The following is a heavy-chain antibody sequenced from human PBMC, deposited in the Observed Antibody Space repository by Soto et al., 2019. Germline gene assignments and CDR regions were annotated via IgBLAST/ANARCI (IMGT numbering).Heavy chain of an antibody. CDR3: AKDLSWRVYACWSGYYPFGDY. D-gene: IGHD3-3*01. Sequence: QVQLVESGGGVVQTGRSLRLSCAASGFTFSSYGMHWVRQAPGKGLEWVAVISYDGSNKYYADSVKGRFTISRDNSKNTLYLQMNSLRAEDTAVYYCAKDLSWRVYACWSGYYPFGDYGGQGSLVTVSS. CDR1: GFTFSSYG. J-gene: IGHJ4*02. CDR2: ISYDGSNK. V-gene: IGHV3-30*18.